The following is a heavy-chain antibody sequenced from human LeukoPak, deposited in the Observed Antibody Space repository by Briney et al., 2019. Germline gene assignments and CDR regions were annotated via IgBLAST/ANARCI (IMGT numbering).Heavy chain of an antibody. CDR1: GFTFSRYW. V-gene: IGHV3-74*01. CDR2: INTDGNST. Sequence: GGSLRLSRAASGFTFSRYWMHWVRQAPGKGLVWVSRINTDGNSTNYADSVKGRFTISRDNAKNTLYLQMNSLRAEDTAVYYCASQRWLQSSFDYWGQGTLVTVSS. CDR3: ASQRWLQSSFDY. D-gene: IGHD5-24*01. J-gene: IGHJ4*02.